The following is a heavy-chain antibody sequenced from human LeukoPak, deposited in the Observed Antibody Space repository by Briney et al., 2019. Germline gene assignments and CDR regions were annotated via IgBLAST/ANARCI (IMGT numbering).Heavy chain of an antibody. V-gene: IGHV4-59*01. Sequence: SETLSLTCAVSGGSISTYYWSWIRQPPGKGSEWIAYIHSTGSTNYNPSLKSRVTISADTSKNQFSLTSRLVTAADTAVYYCARVARDGYLAYYFDSWGQGILVTVSS. CDR2: IHSTGST. CDR3: ARVARDGYLAYYFDS. D-gene: IGHD5-24*01. J-gene: IGHJ4*02. CDR1: GGSISTYY.